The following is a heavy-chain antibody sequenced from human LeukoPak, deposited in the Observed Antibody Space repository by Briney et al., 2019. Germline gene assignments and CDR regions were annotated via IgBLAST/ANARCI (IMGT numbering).Heavy chain of an antibody. CDR1: GFTFSSYS. CDR3: ARAAFDDISSSGEWMGDH. CDR2: ISSSSSYI. V-gene: IGHV3-21*01. J-gene: IGHJ4*02. D-gene: IGHD6-6*01. Sequence: PGGSLRLSCAASGFTFSSYSMNWVRQAPGKGLEWVSSISSSSSYIYYADSVKGRFTISRDNAKNSLYLQMNSLRAEDTAVYYCARAAFDDISSSGEWMGDHWGLGTLITVSS.